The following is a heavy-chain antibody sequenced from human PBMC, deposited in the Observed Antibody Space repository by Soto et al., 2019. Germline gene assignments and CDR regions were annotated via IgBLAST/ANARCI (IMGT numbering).Heavy chain of an antibody. Sequence: GGSLRLSCAASGFTFSSYAMSWVRQAPGKGLEWVSGISGSGGSTYYADSVKGRFTISRDNSKNTLYLQMNSLRDEDTAVYYCAKVMQIWFGERDAFDIWGQGTLVTVSS. D-gene: IGHD3-10*01. V-gene: IGHV3-23*01. J-gene: IGHJ3*02. CDR2: ISGSGGST. CDR3: AKVMQIWFGERDAFDI. CDR1: GFTFSSYA.